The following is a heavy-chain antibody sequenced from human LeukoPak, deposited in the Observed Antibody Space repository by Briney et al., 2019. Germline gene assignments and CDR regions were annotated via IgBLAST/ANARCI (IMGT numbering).Heavy chain of an antibody. CDR1: TFTFSDYY. CDR3: ARAPLTRKVSI. J-gene: IGHJ3*02. V-gene: IGHV3-11*04. CDR2: ISGRGTTI. D-gene: IGHD1-20*01. Sequence: GGSLRLSCTASTFTFSDYYMSWIRQAPGKGLEWVSYISGRGTTIYYADSVKGRFTISRDNAKNSLYLQMNSLRAEDTAVYYCARAPLTRKVSIWGQGTMVTVSS.